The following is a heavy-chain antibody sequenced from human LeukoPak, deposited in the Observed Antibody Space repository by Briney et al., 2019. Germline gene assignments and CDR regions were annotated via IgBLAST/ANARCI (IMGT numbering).Heavy chain of an antibody. J-gene: IGHJ4*02. D-gene: IGHD1-26*01. CDR2: ISSSGSTI. CDR3: ARSVGAWVDY. CDR1: GFTFSDYY. V-gene: IGHV3-11*01. Sequence: GGSLSLSCAVSGFTFSDYYMSWIRQAPGKGLEWISYISSSGSTIYYADSVKGRFTISRDNARNSLYLQMNSLRAEDTAVYYRARSVGAWVDYWGQGTLVTVSS.